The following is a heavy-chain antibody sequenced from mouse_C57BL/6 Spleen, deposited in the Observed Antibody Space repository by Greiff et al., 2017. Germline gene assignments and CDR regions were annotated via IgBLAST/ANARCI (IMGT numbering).Heavy chain of an antibody. CDR2: IYPGSGST. CDR1: GYTFTSYW. Sequence: VQLQQPGAELVKPGASVKMSCKASGYTFTSYWITWVKQRPGQGLEWIGDIYPGSGSTNYNEKFKSKATLTVYTSSSTAYMQLSSLTSEDSAVYYCARYDYYGSSYFDYWGQGTTLTVSS. D-gene: IGHD1-1*01. V-gene: IGHV1-55*01. CDR3: ARYDYYGSSYFDY. J-gene: IGHJ2*01.